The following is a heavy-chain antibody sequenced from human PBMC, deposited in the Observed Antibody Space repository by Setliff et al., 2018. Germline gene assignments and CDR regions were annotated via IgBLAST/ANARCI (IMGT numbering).Heavy chain of an antibody. Sequence: NPSETLSLTCTVSGASINSHYWSWIRQPPGKGLEWIGLFFYSGDSRYNPSLKSRVTMSVDASRNQFSLKLSSVTAADTAIYYCARDRSYYASGSFTKWFDYWGQGTLVTVSS. J-gene: IGHJ4*02. D-gene: IGHD3-10*01. CDR2: FFYSGDS. CDR3: ARDRSYYASGSFTKWFDY. CDR1: GASINSHY. V-gene: IGHV4-59*11.